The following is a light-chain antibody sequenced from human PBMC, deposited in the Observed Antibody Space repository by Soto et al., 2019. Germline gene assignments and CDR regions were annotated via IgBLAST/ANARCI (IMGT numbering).Light chain of an antibody. CDR1: QDIAIY. V-gene: IGKV1-9*01. CDR2: AAS. J-gene: IGKJ4*01. CDR3: QQLRMYTST. Sequence: PLTQSPSSLSASVGDRVTITCRASQDIAIYLAWYQQKPGEAPKLLIHAASTLYGGVPSRFSGSGSGTDFALTLTSLQAEDFATYYCQQLRMYTSTFGGGTKVEIK.